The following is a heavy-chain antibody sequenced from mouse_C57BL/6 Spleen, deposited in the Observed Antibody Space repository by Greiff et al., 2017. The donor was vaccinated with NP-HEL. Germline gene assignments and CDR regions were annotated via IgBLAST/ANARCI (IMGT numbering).Heavy chain of an antibody. D-gene: IGHD2-4*01. Sequence: VQLQQPGAELVKPGASVKMSCKASGYTFTSYWITWVKQRPGQGLEWIGDIYPGSGSTNYNEKFKSKATLTVDTSSSTAYMQLSSLTSEDSAVYYCARGGIYYDYDYWYFDVWGTGTTVTVSS. CDR1: GYTFTSYW. V-gene: IGHV1-55*01. CDR3: ARGGIYYDYDYWYFDV. CDR2: IYPGSGST. J-gene: IGHJ1*03.